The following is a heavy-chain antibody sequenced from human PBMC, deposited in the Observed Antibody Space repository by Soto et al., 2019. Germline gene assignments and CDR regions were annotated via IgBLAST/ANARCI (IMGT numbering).Heavy chain of an antibody. Sequence: SETLSLTCTVSGGSTSSYYWSWIRQPPGKGLEWIGYIYYSGSTNYNPSLKSRVTISVDTSKNQFSLKLSSVTAADTAVYYCARTHLYSSSWYSTGGMDVWGQGTTVTVSS. CDR3: ARTHLYSSSWYSTGGMDV. CDR2: IYYSGST. CDR1: GGSTSSYY. J-gene: IGHJ6*02. V-gene: IGHV4-59*01. D-gene: IGHD6-13*01.